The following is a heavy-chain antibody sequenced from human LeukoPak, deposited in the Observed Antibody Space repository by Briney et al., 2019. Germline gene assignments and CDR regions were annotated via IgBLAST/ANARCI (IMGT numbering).Heavy chain of an antibody. CDR2: MRNAGGDT. V-gene: IGHV3-74*01. CDR3: ARFFGDAFDT. Sequence: GGSLRLSCAASGFTFSGHWMHWVRQAPGKGLVWVSRMRNAGGDTAYTDSVKGRFTISRDNAKNTLYLQMNSLRVEDTAVYYCARFFGDAFDTWGQGTMVTVSS. D-gene: IGHD3-3*01. J-gene: IGHJ3*02. CDR1: GFTFSGHW.